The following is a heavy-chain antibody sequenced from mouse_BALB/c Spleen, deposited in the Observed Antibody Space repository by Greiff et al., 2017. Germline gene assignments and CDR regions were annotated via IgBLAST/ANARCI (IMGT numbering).Heavy chain of an antibody. J-gene: IGHJ1*01. CDR3: ARVLRLGWYFDV. CDR1: GFTFTDYY. D-gene: IGHD1-2*01. V-gene: IGHV7-3*02. Sequence: EVQVVESGGGLVQPGGSLRLSCATSGFTFTDYYMSWVRQPPGKALEWLGFIRNKANGYTTEYSASVKGRFTISRDNSQSILYLQMNTLRAEDSATYSCARVLRLGWYFDVWGAGTTVTVSS. CDR2: IRNKANGYTT.